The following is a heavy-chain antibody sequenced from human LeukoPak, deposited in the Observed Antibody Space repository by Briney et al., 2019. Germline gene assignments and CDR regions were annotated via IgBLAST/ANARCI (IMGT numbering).Heavy chain of an antibody. J-gene: IGHJ6*02. V-gene: IGHV3-30*03. CDR1: GFTFSSYA. CDR3: ARASGSGPRTVYYYYYGMDV. D-gene: IGHD3-10*01. Sequence: GGSLRLSCAASGFTFSSYAMRWARQAPGKGLEWVAVIEYDGSYEYYADSVKGRFTISRHNSKNTLYLQMNSLRAEDTAVYYCARASGSGPRTVYYYYYGMDVWGQGTTVTVSS. CDR2: IEYDGSYE.